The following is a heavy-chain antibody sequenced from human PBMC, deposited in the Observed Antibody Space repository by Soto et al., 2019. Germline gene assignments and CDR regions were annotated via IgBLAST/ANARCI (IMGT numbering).Heavy chain of an antibody. CDR3: ARAPSRYITSSKWFDT. CDR2: INPNTGCK. J-gene: IGHJ5*02. V-gene: IGHV1-2*02. D-gene: IGHD6-6*01. CDR1: GYTFTDYY. Sequence: QVQLVQSGAEVKKPGASVKVSCKASGYTFTDYYMHWVRQAPGQGLEWMGWINPNTGCKKYAQKFQGRVTMTSDTSITTVYMDLTRLTSDDTAVYYCARAPSRYITSSKWFDTWGQGALVTVSS.